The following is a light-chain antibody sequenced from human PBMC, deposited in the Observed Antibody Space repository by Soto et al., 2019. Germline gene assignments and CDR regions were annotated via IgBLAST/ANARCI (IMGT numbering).Light chain of an antibody. Sequence: QLVLTQPPSASGTPGQRVTISCSGSSSNIGSNTVNWYQQLPGTAPKLLIYSNNQRPSGVPDRFSGSKSGTSASLAISGLQSEDEADYYCAAWDDSLNVAVFGGGTQLTVL. V-gene: IGLV1-44*01. CDR3: AAWDDSLNVAV. CDR1: SSNIGSNT. J-gene: IGLJ7*01. CDR2: SNN.